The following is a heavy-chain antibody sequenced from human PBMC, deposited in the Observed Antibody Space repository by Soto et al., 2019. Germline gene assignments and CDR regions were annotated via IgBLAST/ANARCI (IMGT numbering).Heavy chain of an antibody. V-gene: IGHV1-69*13. CDR3: ARGTGSTDVYGMDV. CDR1: GCTFSSYA. Sequence: ASVKVSCKASGCTFSSYAISWVRQAPGQGLEWMGGIIPIFGTANYAQKFQGRVTITADESTSTAYMELSSLRSEDTAVYYCARGTGSTDVYGMDVWGQGTTVAVSS. D-gene: IGHD1-7*01. CDR2: IIPIFGTA. J-gene: IGHJ6*02.